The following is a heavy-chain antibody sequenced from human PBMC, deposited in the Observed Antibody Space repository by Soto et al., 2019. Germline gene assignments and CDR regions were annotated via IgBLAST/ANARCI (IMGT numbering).Heavy chain of an antibody. Sequence: GGSLRLSCAASGFTFSSYGMHWVRQAPGKGLEWVAVISDDGSNKHYANSVKGRFTISRDTSKNMLYLKMNSLRAEDTAIYYGAKDSHWAIISPTHDYWGHGTLVTVSS. V-gene: IGHV3-30*18. J-gene: IGHJ4*01. CDR1: GFTFSSYG. D-gene: IGHD2-2*01. CDR3: AKDSHWAIISPTHDY. CDR2: ISDDGSNK.